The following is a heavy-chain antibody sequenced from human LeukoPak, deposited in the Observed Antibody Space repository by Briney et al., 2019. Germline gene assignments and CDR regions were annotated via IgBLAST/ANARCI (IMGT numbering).Heavy chain of an antibody. V-gene: IGHV4-39*07. CDR2: IYHSGST. CDR3: ARISRWFDP. CDR1: GGSISSSNSY. D-gene: IGHD2-15*01. J-gene: IGHJ5*02. Sequence: SETLSLTCTVSGGSISSSNSYWGWIRQPPGKGLEWIGSIYHSGSTNYNPSLKSRVTISVDKSKNQFSLKLSSVTAADTAVYYCARISRWFDPWGQGTLVTVSS.